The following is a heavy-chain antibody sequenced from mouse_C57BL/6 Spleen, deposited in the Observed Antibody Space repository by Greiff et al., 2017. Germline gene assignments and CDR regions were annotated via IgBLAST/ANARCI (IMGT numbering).Heavy chain of an antibody. CDR3: ARGDGSPYYFDY. CDR1: GYTFTSYW. V-gene: IGHV1-64*01. J-gene: IGHJ2*01. D-gene: IGHD2-3*01. CDR2: IHPNSGST. Sequence: QVHVKQSGAELVKPGASVKLSCKASGYTFTSYWMHWVKQRPGQGLEWIGMIHPNSGSTNYNEKFKSKATLTVDKSSSTAYMQLSSLTSEDSAVYYCARGDGSPYYFDYWGQGTTLTVSS.